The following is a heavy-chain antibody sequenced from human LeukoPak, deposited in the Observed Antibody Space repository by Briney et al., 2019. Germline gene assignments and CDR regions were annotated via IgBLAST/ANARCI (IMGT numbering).Heavy chain of an antibody. CDR2: IRSKAYGGTT. D-gene: IGHD3-3*01. J-gene: IGHJ3*02. V-gene: IGHV3-49*04. CDR3: TRVKFSGVADALDI. CDR1: GFTFGDYA. Sequence: PGGSLRLSCTASGFTFGDYAMSWVRQAPGKGLEWVGFIRSKAYGGTTEHAASVKGRLTISRDDSKSIAYLQMSSLKTEDTAVYYCTRVKFSGVADALDIWGQGTMVTVSS.